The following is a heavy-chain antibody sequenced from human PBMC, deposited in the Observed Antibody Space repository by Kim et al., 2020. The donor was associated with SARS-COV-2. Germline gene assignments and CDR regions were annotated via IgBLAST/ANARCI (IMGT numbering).Heavy chain of an antibody. Sequence: GGSLRVSCAASGFTFDDYAMHWVRQAPGKGLEWVSGISWNSGSIGYADSVKGRFTMSRDNAKNSLYLQMNSLRAEDTALYYCAKDRVAVAGYLDAFDIWGQGTMVTVSS. CDR2: ISWNSGSI. D-gene: IGHD6-19*01. CDR3: AKDRVAVAGYLDAFDI. J-gene: IGHJ3*02. CDR1: GFTFDDYA. V-gene: IGHV3-9*01.